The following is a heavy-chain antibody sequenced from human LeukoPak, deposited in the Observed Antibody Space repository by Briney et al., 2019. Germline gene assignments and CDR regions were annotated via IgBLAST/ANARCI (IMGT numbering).Heavy chain of an antibody. CDR1: GFTFSSYA. J-gene: IGHJ4*02. CDR3: ARGAGRVPPSY. Sequence: GGSLRLSCAASGFTFSSYALHWVRQAPGKGLEWVAVISYDGSNKYYGDSVKGRFTISRDNSKNTLYLQMNSLRAEDTAVYYCARGAGRVPPSYWGQGTLVTVSS. D-gene: IGHD2-2*01. V-gene: IGHV3-30-3*01. CDR2: ISYDGSNK.